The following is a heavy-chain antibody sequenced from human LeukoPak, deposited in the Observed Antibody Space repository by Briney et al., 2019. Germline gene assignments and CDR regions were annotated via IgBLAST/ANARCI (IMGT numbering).Heavy chain of an antibody. CDR3: ARDNGTIIRGRRYDILTGYPDYGMDV. J-gene: IGHJ6*02. V-gene: IGHV1-18*01. CDR1: GYTFTSYG. Sequence: WASVKVSCKASGYTFTSYGISWVRQAPGQGLEWMGWISAYNGNTNYAQKLQGRVTMTTDTSTSTAYMELRSLRSDDTAVYYCARDNGTIIRGRRYDILTGYPDYGMDVWGQGTTVTVSS. D-gene: IGHD3-9*01. CDR2: ISAYNGNT.